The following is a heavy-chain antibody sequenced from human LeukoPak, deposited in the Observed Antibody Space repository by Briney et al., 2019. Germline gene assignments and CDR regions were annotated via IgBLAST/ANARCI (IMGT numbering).Heavy chain of an antibody. D-gene: IGHD2-15*01. J-gene: IGHJ4*02. V-gene: IGHV3-66*01. CDR1: GFTVSRCY. CDR3: ARDDAMVALGG. CDR2: IYSGGST. Sequence: PGGSLRLSCTASGFTVSRCYMSWVRQAPGKGLEWVSIIYSGGSTYYADSVKGRFTISRDNSKNTLFLQMNSLRAEDTAVYYCARDDAMVALGGWGQGTLVTVSS.